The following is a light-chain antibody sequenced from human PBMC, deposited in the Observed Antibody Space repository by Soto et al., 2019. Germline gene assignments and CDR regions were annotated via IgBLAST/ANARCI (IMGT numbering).Light chain of an antibody. CDR2: TAS. Sequence: DIPMTQSPSAVSASVGDRVTITCRASQGIGSYLAWYQQRPGKAPKLLIYTASYLQSGVPSRFSGSGSGTDFTLTISSLQPEDFATYYCQQANSFPLTFGRGTKVEIK. CDR3: QQANSFPLT. CDR1: QGIGSY. V-gene: IGKV1-12*01. J-gene: IGKJ1*01.